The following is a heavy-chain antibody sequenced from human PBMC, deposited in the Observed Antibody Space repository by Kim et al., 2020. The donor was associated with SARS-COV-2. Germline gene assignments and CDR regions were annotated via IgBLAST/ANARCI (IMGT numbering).Heavy chain of an antibody. CDR2: IYYSGST. J-gene: IGHJ4*02. D-gene: IGHD7-27*01. CDR3: ARSPRTRVLSPGEAFDY. V-gene: IGHV4-39*01. Sequence: SETLSLTCTVSGGSISSSSYYWGWIRQPPGKGLEWIGSIYYSGSTYYNPSLKSRVTISVDTSKNQFSLKLSSVTAADTAVYYCARSPRTRVLSPGEAFDYWGQGTLVTVSS. CDR1: GGSISSSSYY.